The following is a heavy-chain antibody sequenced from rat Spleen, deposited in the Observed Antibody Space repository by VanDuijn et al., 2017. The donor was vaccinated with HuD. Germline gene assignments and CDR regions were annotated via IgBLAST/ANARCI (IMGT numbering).Heavy chain of an antibody. V-gene: IGHV2-63*01. J-gene: IGHJ2*01. CDR1: GFSLTGNN. CDR2: MRYDGDT. Sequence: QVQLKESGPGLVQPSQTLSLTCTVSGFSLTGNNVHWVRQPPGKGLEWMGRMRYDGDTYYNSALNSRLSISRDTSKNQVFLKMNSLEPEDTGTYYCVRHEPRDYFDYWGQGVMVTVSS. CDR3: VRHEPRDYFDY.